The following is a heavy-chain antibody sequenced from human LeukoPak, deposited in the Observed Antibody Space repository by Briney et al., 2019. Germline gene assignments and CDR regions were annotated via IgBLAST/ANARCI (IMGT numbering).Heavy chain of an antibody. D-gene: IGHD2-15*01. CDR1: GGSISSGGYY. V-gene: IGHV4-31*03. CDR2: IYYSGST. CDR3: ARDEVVAHAFDI. Sequence: PSETLSLTCTVSGGSISSGGYYWSWIRQHPGKGLEWIGYIYYSGSTYYNPSLKSRVTISVDTSKNPFSLKLSSVTAADTAVYYCARDEVVAHAFDIWGQGTMVTVSS. J-gene: IGHJ3*02.